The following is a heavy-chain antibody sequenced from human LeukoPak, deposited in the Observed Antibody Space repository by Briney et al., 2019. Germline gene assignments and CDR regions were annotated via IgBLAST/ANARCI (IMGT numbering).Heavy chain of an antibody. CDR3: ARVRIAAAGTSIDY. V-gene: IGHV1-69*06. J-gene: IGHJ4*02. CDR1: GGTFSNYA. Sequence: SVKVSCKASGGTFSNYAISWVRQAPGQGLEWMGGIIPIFGTANYAQKFQGRVTITADKSTSTAYMELSSLRSEDTAVYYCARVRIAAAGTSIDYWGQGTLVTVSS. CDR2: IIPIFGTA. D-gene: IGHD6-13*01.